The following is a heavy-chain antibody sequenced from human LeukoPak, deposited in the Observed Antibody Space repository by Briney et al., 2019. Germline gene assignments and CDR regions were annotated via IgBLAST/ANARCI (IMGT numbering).Heavy chain of an antibody. CDR1: GFAFDSYA. Sequence: PGGSLRLSCAVSGFAFDSYAMSWVRQAPGKGLEWVSAISGRGGSTYYADSVKGRFTISRDNSKNTLYLQMNSLRAEDTAVYYCAKDLGYAPDIWGQGTMVTVSS. J-gene: IGHJ3*02. D-gene: IGHD2-2*01. CDR2: ISGRGGST. CDR3: AKDLGYAPDI. V-gene: IGHV3-23*01.